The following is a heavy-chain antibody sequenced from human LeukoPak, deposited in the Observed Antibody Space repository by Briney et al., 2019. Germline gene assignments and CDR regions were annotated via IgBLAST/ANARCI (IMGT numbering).Heavy chain of an antibody. J-gene: IGHJ4*02. V-gene: IGHV5-51*01. CDR1: GYSFDNFW. D-gene: IGHD6-19*01. CDR2: IYPGDSDT. Sequence: RGESLKISCKCSGYSFDNFWIAWVRPMPGKGLEWMGIIYPGDSDTRYSPSFQGQVTISADKSINTAYLQWSSLWASDTAMYYCATEAGTWDFQYWGQGNLVTVSS. CDR3: ATEAGTWDFQY.